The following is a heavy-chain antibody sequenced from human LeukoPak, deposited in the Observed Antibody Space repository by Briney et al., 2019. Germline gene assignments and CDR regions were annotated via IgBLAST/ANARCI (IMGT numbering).Heavy chain of an antibody. Sequence: GGSLRLSCAASGFTFSSYGMHWVRQAPGKGLEWVAVIWYGGSSKYYADSVKGRFTISRDNSKNTLYLQMNSLRAEDTAVYYCARPVSGHDAFDICGQGTMVTVSS. CDR2: IWYGGSSK. V-gene: IGHV3-33*01. CDR1: GFTFSSYG. CDR3: ARPVSGHDAFDI. J-gene: IGHJ3*02. D-gene: IGHD3-10*01.